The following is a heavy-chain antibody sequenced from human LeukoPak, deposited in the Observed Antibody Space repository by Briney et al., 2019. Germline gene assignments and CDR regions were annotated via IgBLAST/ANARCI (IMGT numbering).Heavy chain of an antibody. V-gene: IGHV7-4-1*02. Sequence: ASVKVSCKTSGYTFTSYPMNWVRQAPGQGLEWMGCINTNTGNPTYAQRVTGRCVFSFDTSVSTAYLQISRLKAEDTAVYYCSRDLPYDILTGYSPYYYYYYMDVWGKGTTVTVSS. CDR1: GYTFTSYP. CDR3: SRDLPYDILTGYSPYYYYYYMDV. CDR2: INTNTGNP. J-gene: IGHJ6*03. D-gene: IGHD3-9*01.